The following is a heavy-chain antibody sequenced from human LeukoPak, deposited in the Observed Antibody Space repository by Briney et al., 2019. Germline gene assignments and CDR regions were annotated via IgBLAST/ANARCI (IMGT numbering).Heavy chain of an antibody. Sequence: GGSLRLSCAASGFTFSSYSMTWVRQAPGKGLEWVSSISSSSSYIYYADSVKGRFTISRDNAKNSLYLQMNSLRAEDTAVYYCARDLATIRNFDYWGQGTLVTVSS. D-gene: IGHD5-24*01. CDR3: ARDLATIRNFDY. CDR1: GFTFSSYS. V-gene: IGHV3-21*01. CDR2: ISSSSSYI. J-gene: IGHJ4*02.